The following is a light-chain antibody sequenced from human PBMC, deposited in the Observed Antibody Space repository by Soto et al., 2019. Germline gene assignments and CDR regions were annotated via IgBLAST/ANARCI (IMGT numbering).Light chain of an antibody. CDR2: GAS. V-gene: IGKV3-15*01. Sequence: ILMTQSPATLSLSPGERATLSCRASQSVSSSYLAWYQQKPGQAPRLLIYGASSRATGIPDRFSGSGSGTEFTLTISSLQSEDFAVYYCQHYNNWLGTFGGGTKV. CDR3: QHYNNWLGT. J-gene: IGKJ4*01. CDR1: QSVSSSY.